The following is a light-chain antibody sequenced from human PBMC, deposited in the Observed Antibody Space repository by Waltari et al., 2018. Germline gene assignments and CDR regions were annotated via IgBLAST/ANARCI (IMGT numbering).Light chain of an antibody. CDR1: QTISNW. Sequence: DVLMTQSPSPLSASIGARVPITCRASQTISNWLAWYQQKPGEAPNLLILKASTLERGVPSRFSGSGSGTEFTLTITGLQPLDVATYYCQEYDSHWSFGQGTKVEIK. CDR3: QEYDSHWS. J-gene: IGKJ1*01. V-gene: IGKV1-5*03. CDR2: KAS.